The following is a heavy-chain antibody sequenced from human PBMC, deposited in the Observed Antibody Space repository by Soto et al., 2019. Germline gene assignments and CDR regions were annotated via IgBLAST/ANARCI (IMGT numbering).Heavy chain of an antibody. Sequence: DVQLVESGGGIVQPGGSLRLTCAASGFSLRGYWMSWVRQAPGRGLEWVANVKQDGSDKNYVDSVKGRFTISRDNAKNSLDLEMDSLRAGDRGVYYCEGGGGSFGQWGRGTLVTVSS. CDR1: GFSLRGYW. J-gene: IGHJ4*02. CDR2: VKQDGSDK. V-gene: IGHV3-7*04. D-gene: IGHD3-16*01. CDR3: EGGGGSFGQ.